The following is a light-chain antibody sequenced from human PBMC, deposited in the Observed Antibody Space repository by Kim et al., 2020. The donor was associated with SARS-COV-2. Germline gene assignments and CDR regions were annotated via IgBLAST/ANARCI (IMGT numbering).Light chain of an antibody. CDR3: QESYTDPYT. J-gene: IGKJ2*01. CDR2: SAS. V-gene: IGKV1-39*01. CDR1: QSITTF. Sequence: SVSVGDRVTISCRASQSITTFLNWYQQKPGTAPKRLIYSASTLQAGVPSRFTGSGSGTDFTLTITSLQPEDFATYYCQESYTDPYTFGQGTKLEI.